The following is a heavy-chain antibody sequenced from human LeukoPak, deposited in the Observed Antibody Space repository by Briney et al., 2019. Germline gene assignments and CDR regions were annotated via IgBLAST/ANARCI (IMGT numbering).Heavy chain of an antibody. V-gene: IGHV3-48*03. J-gene: IGHJ6*03. CDR2: ISSSGSTI. CDR3: ARVPLMYYDFWSGPRYYYYYYMDV. Sequence: GGSLRLSCAASGFTFSSYEMNWVRQAPGKGLEWVSYISSSGSTIYYADSVKGRFTISRDNAKNSLYLQMNSLRAEDTAVYYCARVPLMYYDFWSGPRYYYYYYMDVWGKGTTVTVS. D-gene: IGHD3-3*01. CDR1: GFTFSSYE.